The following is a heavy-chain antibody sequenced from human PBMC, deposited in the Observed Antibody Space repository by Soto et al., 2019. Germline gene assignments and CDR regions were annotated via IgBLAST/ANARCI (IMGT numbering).Heavy chain of an antibody. Sequence: QVHLVQSGAEVRKPGASVKVSCKASGYTFTSYDINWVRQATGQGLEWMGWMNPNSGNTAYAQKFQGRVTMSRNTSISTAHMELSSLRSEDTAVYYCASERTRGFDPWGQGTLVTVSS. CDR1: GYTFTSYD. CDR3: ASERTRGFDP. V-gene: IGHV1-8*01. J-gene: IGHJ5*02. CDR2: MNPNSGNT.